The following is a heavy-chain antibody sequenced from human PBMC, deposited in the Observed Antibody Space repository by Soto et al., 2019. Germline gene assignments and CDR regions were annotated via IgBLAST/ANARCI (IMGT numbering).Heavy chain of an antibody. CDR1: GFTFSNYV. CDR2: IAGNGGIV. CDR3: ARRQFFIFDS. J-gene: IGHJ4*02. Sequence: PGGSVRLSGVAPGFTFSNYVMSWVRQAPWKWLECVAAIAGNGGIVYYTDSVKGRFSISRDNSKNTLHLQMNSLRAEDTAVYYCARRQFFIFDSWGQGILLTLYS. V-gene: IGHV3-23*01. D-gene: IGHD6-19*01.